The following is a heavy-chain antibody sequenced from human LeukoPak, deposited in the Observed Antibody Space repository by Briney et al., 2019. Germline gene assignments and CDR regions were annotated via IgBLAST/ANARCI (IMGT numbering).Heavy chain of an antibody. V-gene: IGHV3-48*01. Sequence: GGSLRLSCAASGFTFSGSAMHWVRQAPGKGLEWVSYISSSSSTIYYADSVKGRFTISRDNAKNSLYLQMNNLRAEDSAVYYCAKDLSGYGPYWYFDLWGRGTLVTVSS. CDR1: GFTFSGSA. D-gene: IGHD6-25*01. CDR3: AKDLSGYGPYWYFDL. J-gene: IGHJ2*01. CDR2: ISSSSSTI.